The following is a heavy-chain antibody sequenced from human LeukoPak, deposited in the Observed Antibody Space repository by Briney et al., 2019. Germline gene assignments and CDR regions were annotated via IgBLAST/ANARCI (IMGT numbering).Heavy chain of an antibody. CDR1: GGTFIGYG. CDR2: IIPILGIP. Sequence: SVKVSCKASGGTFIGYGVTWVRQAPGQGLEWMGRIIPILGIPNYAQKFQGRVTITADKSTSTAYMELSSLRSEDTAVYYCAIDPRASIGYNSWFDPWGQGTL. CDR3: AIDPRASIGYNSWFDP. J-gene: IGHJ5*02. D-gene: IGHD5-24*01. V-gene: IGHV1-69*04.